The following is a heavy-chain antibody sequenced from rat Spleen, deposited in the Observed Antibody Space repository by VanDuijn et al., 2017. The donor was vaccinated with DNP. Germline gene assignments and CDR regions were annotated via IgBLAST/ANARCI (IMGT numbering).Heavy chain of an antibody. Sequence: EVQLVESGGGLVQPGRSMTLSCAASGFSVSDYYMAWVRQAQSTGLEWVATISSSGSRTYYPDSAKGRFTISRDNEKGSLYLEMNSLGSEDTATYYCARRIPGYNSWFFDFWGPGTMVAVSS. CDR2: ISSSGSRT. V-gene: IGHV5-25*01. J-gene: IGHJ1*01. CDR1: GFSVSDYY. CDR3: ARRIPGYNSWFFDF. D-gene: IGHD1-4*01.